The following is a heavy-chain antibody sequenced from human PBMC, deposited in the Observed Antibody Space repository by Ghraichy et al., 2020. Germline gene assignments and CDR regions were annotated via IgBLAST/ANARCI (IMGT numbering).Heavy chain of an antibody. D-gene: IGHD2/OR15-2a*01. CDR1: GYIFTYRY. CDR2: ITVYNGNT. Sequence: VKVSCKASGYIFTYRYLHWVRQAPGQALEWLGWITVYNGNTKYAQKFKDRVTITRESSLSTIYMELRNLRSEDTAVYYCARGPLYASGSDEEAFDSWGQGTMVTVSS. CDR3: ARGPLYASGSDEEAFDS. J-gene: IGHJ3*01. V-gene: IGHV1-45*01.